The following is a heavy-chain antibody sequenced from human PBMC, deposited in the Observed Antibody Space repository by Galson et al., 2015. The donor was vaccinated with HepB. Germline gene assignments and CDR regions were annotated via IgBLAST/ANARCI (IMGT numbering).Heavy chain of an antibody. D-gene: IGHD6-13*01. CDR3: ASGLIAAAGNDAFDI. CDR1: GFAFSSYS. V-gene: IGHV3-21*01. CDR2: ISSSSSYI. J-gene: IGHJ3*02. Sequence: SLRLSCAASGFAFSSYSMNWVRQAPGKGLEWVSSISSSSSYIYYADSVKGRFTISRDNAKNSLYLQMNSLRAEDTAVYYCASGLIAAAGNDAFDIWGQGTMVTVSS.